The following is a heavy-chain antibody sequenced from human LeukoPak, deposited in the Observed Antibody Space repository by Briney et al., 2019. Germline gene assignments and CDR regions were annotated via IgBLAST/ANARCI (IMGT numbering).Heavy chain of an antibody. Sequence: GGSLRLSCAASGLSFSSYSMNWVPQATGKGLEWVSYISSDTSTIYYADSVKGRFTIYRDNAKKSLYLQMNSLRAEDTAVYYCARDPVYYFDSSGYYVYWGQGALVTVSS. D-gene: IGHD3-22*01. CDR3: ARDPVYYFDSSGYYVY. J-gene: IGHJ4*02. CDR2: ISSDTSTI. CDR1: GLSFSSYS. V-gene: IGHV3-48*01.